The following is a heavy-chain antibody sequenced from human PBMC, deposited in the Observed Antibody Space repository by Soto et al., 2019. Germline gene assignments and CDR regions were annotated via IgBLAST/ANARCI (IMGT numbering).Heavy chain of an antibody. CDR1: GFTFNTYG. CDR2: ISYDGSNK. Sequence: QVQLVESGGAVVQPGKSLRLSCAASGFTFNTYGMYWVRQAPGKGLEWVAAISYDGSNKYHADSVKGRFTISRDNSKKTLYLQMNSLRVEDTAVYYCAKDIVRYPHGACDYWGQGALVTVSS. V-gene: IGHV3-30*18. D-gene: IGHD2-21*01. CDR3: AKDIVRYPHGACDY. J-gene: IGHJ4*02.